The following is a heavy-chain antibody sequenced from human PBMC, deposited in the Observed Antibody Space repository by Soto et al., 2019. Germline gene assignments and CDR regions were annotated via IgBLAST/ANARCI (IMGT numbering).Heavy chain of an antibody. J-gene: IGHJ4*02. CDR2: ISGSGDNT. CDR3: AKSPRSGFEAPWDY. V-gene: IGHV3-23*01. D-gene: IGHD5-12*01. Sequence: GGSLRLSCAASGFTFNIYAMNWVRQAPGKGLEWVSGISGSGDNTYYADSVKGRFTISRDNSKNTLFLQMNSLRVEDMALYYCAKSPRSGFEAPWDYWGQGTQVTVSS. CDR1: GFTFNIYA.